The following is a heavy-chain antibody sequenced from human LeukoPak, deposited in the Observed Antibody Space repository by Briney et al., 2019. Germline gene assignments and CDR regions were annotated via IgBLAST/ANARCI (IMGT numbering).Heavy chain of an antibody. CDR2: IFYSGST. Sequence: SETLSLTCTVSSGSISTSNYYWGWVRQPPGKALEWIGNIFYSGSTYYSPSLKSRVTISLDTSKNQFSLKLRSVTAADTAVYYCARTGGNFYFYYYMDVWGKGTTVTVSS. J-gene: IGHJ6*03. D-gene: IGHD1-14*01. CDR1: SGSISTSNYY. V-gene: IGHV4-39*07. CDR3: ARTGGNFYFYYYMDV.